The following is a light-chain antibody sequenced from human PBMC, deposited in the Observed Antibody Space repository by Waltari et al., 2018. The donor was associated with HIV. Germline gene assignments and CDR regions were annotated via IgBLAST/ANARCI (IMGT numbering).Light chain of an antibody. V-gene: IGLV2-23*02. CDR3: CSYAGSTTFNVV. J-gene: IGLJ2*01. Sequence: QSALTQPASVSGSPGQSITISCTGTSSDVGSYNLVSWYQQHPGKAPKVMIYEVSKRPSGVSNRFSGSKSGNTASLTISGLQAEDEADYYCCSYAGSTTFNVVFGGGTKMIVL. CDR1: SSDVGSYNL. CDR2: EVS.